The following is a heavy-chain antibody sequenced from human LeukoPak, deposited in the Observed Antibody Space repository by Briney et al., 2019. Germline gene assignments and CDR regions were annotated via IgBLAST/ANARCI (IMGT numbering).Heavy chain of an antibody. J-gene: IGHJ4*02. V-gene: IGHV3-64D*06. CDR3: VKDPSWGGSGWYFDY. CDR2: INNVGDRA. D-gene: IGHD6-19*01. CDR1: GFSFSSYA. Sequence: PGGSLRLSCSASGFSFSSYAMHWVRQAPGKGLEHISLINNVGDRAYYADSATGRFTISRDNPKNTLYLQMSSLRAEDTAVYYCVKDPSWGGSGWYFDYWGQGTLVTVSS.